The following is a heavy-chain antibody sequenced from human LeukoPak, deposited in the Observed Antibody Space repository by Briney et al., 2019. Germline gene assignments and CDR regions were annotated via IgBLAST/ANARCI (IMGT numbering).Heavy chain of an antibody. D-gene: IGHD6-13*01. CDR3: STGGSSWYFFSDY. Sequence: GGSLRLSCAASGFTFSSYSMNWVRQAPGKGLEWVSSISSSSSYIYYADSVKGRFTISRDNAKNSLYLQMNSLRAEDTAVYYCSTGGSSWYFFSDYWGQGTLVTVSS. V-gene: IGHV3-21*01. CDR2: ISSSSSYI. CDR1: GFTFSSYS. J-gene: IGHJ4*02.